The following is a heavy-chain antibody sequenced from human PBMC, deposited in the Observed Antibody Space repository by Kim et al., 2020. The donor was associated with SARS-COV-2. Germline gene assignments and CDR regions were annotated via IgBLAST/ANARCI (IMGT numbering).Heavy chain of an antibody. Sequence: ASVKVSCKVSGYSLTELSIHWVRQAPGEGLEWMGSFDPEDVTTSYAQKVQGRVTMTEDTSTETAYMDLRSLTSEDTAMYYCAASGSIPKIGVIIDDIFDIWGQGTMVTVSS. CDR2: FDPEDVTT. CDR3: AASGSIPKIGVIIDDIFDI. CDR1: GYSLTELS. J-gene: IGHJ3*02. V-gene: IGHV1-24*01. D-gene: IGHD3-10*01.